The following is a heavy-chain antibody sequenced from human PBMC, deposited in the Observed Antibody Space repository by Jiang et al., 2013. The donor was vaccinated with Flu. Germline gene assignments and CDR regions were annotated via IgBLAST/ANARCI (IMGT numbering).Heavy chain of an antibody. V-gene: IGHV5-51*01. J-gene: IGHJ6*03. CDR2: IYPGDSDT. CDR1: GYSFTTYW. CDR3: ARFDSGSSSFVYYYYMDV. Sequence: VQLVESGAEVKKPGESLKISCKGSGYSFTTYWIGWVRQMPGKGLEWMGIIYPGDSDTRYSPSFQGQVTISADKSISTAYLQWSSLKASDTAMYYCARFDSGSSSFVYYYYMDVWGKGTTVTVSS. D-gene: IGHD6-6*01.